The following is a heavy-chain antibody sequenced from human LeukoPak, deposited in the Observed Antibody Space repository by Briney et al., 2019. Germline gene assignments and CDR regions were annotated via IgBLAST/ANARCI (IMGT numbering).Heavy chain of an antibody. Sequence: GRSLRLSCAASGFTFSSYGMHWVRQAPGKGLEWVAVISYDGSNKYYADSVKGRFTISRDNSKNTLYLQMNSLRAEDTAVYYCARGEYVLLWFGEPFDYWGQGTLVTVSS. CDR2: ISYDGSNK. CDR1: GFTFSSYG. V-gene: IGHV3-30*03. D-gene: IGHD3-10*01. CDR3: ARGEYVLLWFGEPFDY. J-gene: IGHJ4*02.